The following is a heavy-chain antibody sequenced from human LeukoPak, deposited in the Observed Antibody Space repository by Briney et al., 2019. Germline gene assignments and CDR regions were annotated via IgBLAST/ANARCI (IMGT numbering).Heavy chain of an antibody. CDR2: TYYSGST. V-gene: IGHV4-39*01. Sequence: SETLSLTCTVSGGSITSGRYYWGWIRQPPGKGLEWFGTTYYSGSTYYNPSLKSRVTISVDTAKNQFSLKVTSVTAADTAVYYCARKGPSAAATVDYWGQGTLVTVSS. J-gene: IGHJ4*02. CDR1: GGSITSGRYY. CDR3: ARKGPSAAATVDY. D-gene: IGHD6-13*01.